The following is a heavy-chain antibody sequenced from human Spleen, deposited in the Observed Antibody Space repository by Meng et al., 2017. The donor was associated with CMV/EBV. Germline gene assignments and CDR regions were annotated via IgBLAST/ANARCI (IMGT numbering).Heavy chain of an antibody. D-gene: IGHD6-25*01. CDR3: ARPAAPLFYYYGMDV. J-gene: IGHJ6*02. CDR1: GYTFTGHY. V-gene: IGHV1-2*02. CDR2: INPNSGDT. Sequence: ASVKVSCKASGYTFTGHYMHWVRQAPGQGLEWMGWINPNSGDTNYAQKFQGRVTMTRDTSISTAYMELSRLRSDDTAVYYCARPAAPLFYYYGMDVWGQGTTVTVSS.